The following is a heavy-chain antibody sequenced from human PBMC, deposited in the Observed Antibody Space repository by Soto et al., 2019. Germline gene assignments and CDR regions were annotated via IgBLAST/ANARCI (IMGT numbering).Heavy chain of an antibody. CDR1: GFSLSTSGVG. D-gene: IGHD4-17*01. Sequence: QITLKESGPTLVKPTQTLTLTCTFSGFSLSTSGVGVGWIRQPPGKALEWLALIYWDDDKRYSPSLKSRLTITKDTSNNQVVLTITNMDPVDTATYYCAHRRMTTVTNFLDYWGQGTLVTVSS. CDR3: AHRRMTTVTNFLDY. V-gene: IGHV2-5*02. CDR2: IYWDDDK. J-gene: IGHJ4*02.